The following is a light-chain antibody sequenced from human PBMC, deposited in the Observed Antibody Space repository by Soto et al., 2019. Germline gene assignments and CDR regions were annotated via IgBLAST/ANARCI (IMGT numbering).Light chain of an antibody. CDR2: GAS. V-gene: IGKV3-20*01. Sequence: IVLTQSPGTLSLSPGERATLSCRASQSISSSYLAWYQQKPGQAPRLLIYGASSRATGIPDRFSGGGSGTDFTLTISSLQPEDFAVYYCQQYNSSPRTFGQGTKVDIK. CDR1: QSISSSY. CDR3: QQYNSSPRT. J-gene: IGKJ1*01.